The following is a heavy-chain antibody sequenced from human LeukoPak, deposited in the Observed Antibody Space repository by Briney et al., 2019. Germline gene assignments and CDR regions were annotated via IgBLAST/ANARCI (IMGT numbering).Heavy chain of an antibody. V-gene: IGHV4-61*02. D-gene: IGHD5-24*01. Sequence: PSETLSLTCTVSGGSISSGSYYWSWIRQPAGKGLEWIGRIYTSGSTNYNPSLKSRVTISVDTSKNQFSLKLSSVTAADTAVYYCATDGYAYSFRAFDIWGQGTMVTVSS. CDR1: GGSISSGSYY. CDR2: IYTSGST. CDR3: ATDGYAYSFRAFDI. J-gene: IGHJ3*02.